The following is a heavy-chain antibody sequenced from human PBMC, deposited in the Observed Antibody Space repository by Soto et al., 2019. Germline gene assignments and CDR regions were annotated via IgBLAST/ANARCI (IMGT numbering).Heavy chain of an antibody. Sequence: GASVKVSCKASGGTFSSYAISWVRQAPGQGLEWMGGIIPIFGTANYAQKFQGRVTITADESTSTAYMELSSLRSEDTAVYYCATGEEQKLAIYWGQGTLGTVS. D-gene: IGHD6-13*01. CDR2: IIPIFGTA. CDR3: ATGEEQKLAIY. J-gene: IGHJ4*02. V-gene: IGHV1-69*13. CDR1: GGTFSSYA.